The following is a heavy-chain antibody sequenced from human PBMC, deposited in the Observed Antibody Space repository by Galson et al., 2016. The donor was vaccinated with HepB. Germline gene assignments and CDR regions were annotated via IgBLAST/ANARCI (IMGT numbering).Heavy chain of an antibody. CDR3: TRERRYCSDGSCYSFDY. V-gene: IGHV6-1*01. CDR1: GDSVSSNSAT. Sequence: CAISGDSVSSNSATWNWIRQSPSGGLEWLGRTYYRSAWLDDYAISVKSRISINPDTSKNRFSLHLSSVTPEDTAVYYCTRERRYCSDGSCYSFDYWGLGILVTVSS. J-gene: IGHJ4*02. CDR2: TYYRSAWLD. D-gene: IGHD2-15*01.